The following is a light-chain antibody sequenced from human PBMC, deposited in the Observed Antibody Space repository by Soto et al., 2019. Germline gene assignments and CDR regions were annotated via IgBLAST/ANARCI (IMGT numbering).Light chain of an antibody. Sequence: QSVLTQPPSVSGAPGQRVTISCTGSSSNIGAGYDVHWYQQLPGTAPKLLIYGNSNRPSGVPDLFSGSKSGTSASLAITGLQAEDEADYYCQSYDSSLSGSNVFGTGTKVTV. CDR1: SSNIGAGYD. CDR3: QSYDSSLSGSNV. V-gene: IGLV1-40*01. J-gene: IGLJ1*01. CDR2: GNS.